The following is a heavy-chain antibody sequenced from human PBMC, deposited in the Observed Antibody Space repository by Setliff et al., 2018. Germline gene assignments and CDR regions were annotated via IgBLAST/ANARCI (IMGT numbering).Heavy chain of an antibody. CDR1: GYTFTNYG. CDR3: ARSWRAGALNHFDY. D-gene: IGHD3-3*01. V-gene: IGHV1-18*01. Sequence: ASVKVSCKASGYTFTNYGISWVRQAPGQGLEWMGWISASNGNTNSAQKLQGRVTMTTDTSTSTAYMELRSLRSDDTAVYYCARSWRAGALNHFDYWGQGSRVTVSS. J-gene: IGHJ4*02. CDR2: ISASNGNT.